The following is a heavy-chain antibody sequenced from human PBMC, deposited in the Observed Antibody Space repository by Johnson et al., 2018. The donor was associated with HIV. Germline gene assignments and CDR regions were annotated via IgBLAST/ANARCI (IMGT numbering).Heavy chain of an antibody. D-gene: IGHD3-10*01. Sequence: QVQLVESGGGVVQPGRSLRLSCSASGFSFNDYAMHWVRQAPGKGLEWVAVISFDGGAIYYADSVEGRFTISRDNSRDTLSLQMNSLGVEDTALYYCARDRLLWFRELWPHDAFDIWGQGTMVTVSS. CDR1: GFSFNDYA. J-gene: IGHJ3*02. CDR3: ARDRLLWFRELWPHDAFDI. V-gene: IGHV3-30-3*01. CDR2: ISFDGGAI.